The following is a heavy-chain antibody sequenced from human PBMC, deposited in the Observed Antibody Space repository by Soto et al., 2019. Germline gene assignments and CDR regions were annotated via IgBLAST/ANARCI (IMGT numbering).Heavy chain of an antibody. CDR1: GGSISSYY. CDR2: IYYSGST. CDR3: ARDQAGLIFGVRNDAFDI. V-gene: IGHV4-59*01. J-gene: IGHJ3*02. D-gene: IGHD3-3*01. Sequence: SETLSLTCTVSGGSISSYYWSWIRQPPGKGLEWIGYIYYSGSTNYNPSLKSRVTISVDTSKNQFSLKLSSVTAADTAVYYCARDQAGLIFGVRNDAFDIWGQGTMVTVSS.